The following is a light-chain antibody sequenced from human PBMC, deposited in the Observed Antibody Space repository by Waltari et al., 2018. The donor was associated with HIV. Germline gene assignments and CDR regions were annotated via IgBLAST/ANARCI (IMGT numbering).Light chain of an antibody. Sequence: DIVMTQSPDSLAVSLGARATINCTSSRTVFYSSDNQNYLAWYLQRPGQSPKVLIFWASTRAYGVPDRFSGSGSGTDFSLTLSSLQADDVGIYYCQQYYTVPPTFGGGTKVEI. CDR2: WAS. CDR1: RTVFYSSDNQNY. CDR3: QQYYTVPPT. J-gene: IGKJ4*01. V-gene: IGKV4-1*01.